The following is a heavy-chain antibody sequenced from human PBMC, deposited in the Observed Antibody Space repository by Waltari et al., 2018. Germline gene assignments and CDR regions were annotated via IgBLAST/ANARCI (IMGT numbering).Heavy chain of an antibody. CDR3: VREAEIGVPTSEGGWFDP. Sequence: QLQLQESGPGLVRPSETLSLTCTVSGGSVNTWSFYWRWVRQPPGKGLEWMGTIYFSGSTYYNPSLKSRVTISVDTSQNQFSLIVHSLTAADTAVYYCVREAEIGVPTSEGGWFDPWGQGTLVTVSS. V-gene: IGHV4-39*07. J-gene: IGHJ5*02. D-gene: IGHD2-2*01. CDR1: GGSVNTWSFY. CDR2: IYFSGST.